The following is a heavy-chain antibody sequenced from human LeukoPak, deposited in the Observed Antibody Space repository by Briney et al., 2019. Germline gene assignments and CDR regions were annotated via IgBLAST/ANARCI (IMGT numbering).Heavy chain of an antibody. V-gene: IGHV3-64D*06. CDR1: GFTFTDYS. D-gene: IGHD3-10*01. Sequence: GSLRLSCSASGFTFTDYSMHWVRQAPGKGLECVSAINKNGGSTSYADSVKGRFTISRDNSKNTLYLQMSSLRAEDTAVYYCVKDEGGGSGRLYFDYWGQGTLVTVSS. J-gene: IGHJ4*02. CDR2: INKNGGST. CDR3: VKDEGGGSGRLYFDY.